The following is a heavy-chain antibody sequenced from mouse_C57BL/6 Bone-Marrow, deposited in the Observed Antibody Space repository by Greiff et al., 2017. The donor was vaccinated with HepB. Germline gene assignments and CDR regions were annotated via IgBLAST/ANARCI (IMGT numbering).Heavy chain of an antibody. D-gene: IGHD2-1*01. J-gene: IGHJ1*03. CDR2: IRNKANGYTT. CDR1: GFTFTDDY. CDR3: ARSPIYYGNYDWYFDV. Sequence: EVKLMESGGGLVQPGGSLSLSCAASGFTFTDDYMSWVRQPPGKALEWLGFIRNKANGYTTEYSASVKGRFTISRDNSQSILYLQMNALRAEDSATYYCARSPIYYGNYDWYFDVWGTGTTVTVSS. V-gene: IGHV7-3*01.